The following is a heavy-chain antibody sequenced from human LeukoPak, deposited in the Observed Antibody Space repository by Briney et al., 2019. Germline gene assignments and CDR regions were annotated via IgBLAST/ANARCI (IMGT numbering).Heavy chain of an antibody. D-gene: IGHD3-9*01. CDR2: IYYSGST. Sequence: NPSETLSLTCTVSGGSISSYYWSWIRQPPGKGLEWIGYIYYSGSTNYNPSLKSRVTISVDTSKNQFSLKLTSVTAADTAVYFCARGEDFERYYLAYWGQGTLVTVPS. V-gene: IGHV4-59*01. J-gene: IGHJ4*02. CDR3: ARGEDFERYYLAY. CDR1: GGSISSYY.